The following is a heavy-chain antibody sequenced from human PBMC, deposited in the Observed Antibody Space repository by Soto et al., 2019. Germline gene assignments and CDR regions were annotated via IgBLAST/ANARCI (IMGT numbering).Heavy chain of an antibody. Sequence: QVQLQESGPGLVKPSQTLSLTCTVSGASINSGGFYWSWIRQLPGKGPEWIGQVYFSGSTYYNPSLESRVTISLDTSQNQFSLKLSSVIAADTAVYYCASGDAWEVIFASWGQGTLVTVS. J-gene: IGHJ4*02. D-gene: IGHD4-17*01. CDR3: ASGDAWEVIFAS. CDR1: GASINSGGFY. V-gene: IGHV4-31*03. CDR2: VYFSGST.